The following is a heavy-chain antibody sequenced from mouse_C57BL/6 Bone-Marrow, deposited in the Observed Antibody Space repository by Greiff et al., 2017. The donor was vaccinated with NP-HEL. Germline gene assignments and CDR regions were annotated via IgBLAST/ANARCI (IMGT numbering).Heavy chain of an antibody. V-gene: IGHV1-72*01. D-gene: IGHD1-1*01. CDR3: ARYYYGSGYFDY. Sequence: VKQSCKASGYTFTNYWMHWGKQRPGRGLEWIGRIDPNSGGTKYNEKFKSKATLTVDKPSSTAYMQLSSLTSEDSAVYYCARYYYGSGYFDYWGQGTTLTVSS. CDR2: IDPNSGGT. CDR1: GYTFTNYW. J-gene: IGHJ2*01.